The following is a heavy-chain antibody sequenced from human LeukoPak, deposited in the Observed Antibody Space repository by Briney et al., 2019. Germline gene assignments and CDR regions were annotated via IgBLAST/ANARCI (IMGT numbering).Heavy chain of an antibody. J-gene: IGHJ5*02. CDR2: IYYSGST. CDR3: ARSITMIVEGFDP. D-gene: IGHD3-22*01. Sequence: PSETLSLTCTVSGGSISSSSYYWSWIRQPPDKGLEWIGNIYYSGSTNYSPSLESRVTISVDTSKNQFSLKLNSVTAADTAVYYCARSITMIVEGFDPWGQGTLVTVSS. V-gene: IGHV4-61*01. CDR1: GGSISSSSYY.